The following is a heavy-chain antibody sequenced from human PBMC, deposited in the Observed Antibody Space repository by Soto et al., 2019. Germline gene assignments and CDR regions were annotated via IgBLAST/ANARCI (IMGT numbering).Heavy chain of an antibody. CDR3: AKGSAYYYGSGSYRAYYYGMDV. V-gene: IGHV3-9*01. J-gene: IGHJ6*02. CDR1: GFTFDDYA. Sequence: EVPLVESGGGLVQPGRSLRLSCAASGFTFDDYAMHWVRQAPGKGLEWVSGISWNSGSIGYADSVKGRFTISRDNAKNSLYLQMNSLRAEDTALYYCAKGSAYYYGSGSYRAYYYGMDVWGQGTTVTVSS. CDR2: ISWNSGSI. D-gene: IGHD3-10*01.